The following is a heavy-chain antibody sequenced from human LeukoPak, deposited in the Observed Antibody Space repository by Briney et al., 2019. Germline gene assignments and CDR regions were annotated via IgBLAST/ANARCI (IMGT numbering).Heavy chain of an antibody. CDR3: ARGRDYYDSSGYYYFDY. CDR2: IYYSGST. D-gene: IGHD3-22*01. Sequence: SETLSLTCTVSGGSISSSSYYWGWIRQPPGKGLEWIGSIYYSGSTYYNPSLESRVTISVDTSKNQFSLKLSPVTAADTAVYYCARGRDYYDSSGYYYFDYWGQGTLVTVSS. CDR1: GGSISSSSYY. V-gene: IGHV4-39*07. J-gene: IGHJ4*02.